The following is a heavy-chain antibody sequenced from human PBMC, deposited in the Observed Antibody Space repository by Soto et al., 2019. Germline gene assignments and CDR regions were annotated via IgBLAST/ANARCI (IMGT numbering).Heavy chain of an antibody. CDR1: GYSFATYG. Sequence: ASVKVSCKASGYSFATYGFSWVRQAPGQGLECVGWISAHNGDTHYSQKFQGRVTLTTDTSTNTGYMELRSLTSDDTAVYFCATEPIYYNDGSGYYRLGHWGQGTPVTVSS. CDR3: ATEPIYYNDGSGYYRLGH. V-gene: IGHV1-18*04. D-gene: IGHD3-22*01. J-gene: IGHJ4*02. CDR2: ISAHNGDT.